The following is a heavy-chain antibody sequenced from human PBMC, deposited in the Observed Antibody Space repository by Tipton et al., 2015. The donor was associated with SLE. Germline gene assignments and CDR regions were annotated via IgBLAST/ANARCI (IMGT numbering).Heavy chain of an antibody. CDR1: GASINSHY. CDR3: ARVDTIYSFDY. D-gene: IGHD3/OR15-3a*01. V-gene: IGHV4-59*11. J-gene: IGHJ4*02. CDR2: IYYSGKT. Sequence: TLSLTCTVSGASINSHYWSWIRQPPGKGLEWIGYIYYSGKTDYNPSLKSRVTISVDTSKNQFSLKLSSVTAADTAVYYCARVDTIYSFDYWGQGALVTVSS.